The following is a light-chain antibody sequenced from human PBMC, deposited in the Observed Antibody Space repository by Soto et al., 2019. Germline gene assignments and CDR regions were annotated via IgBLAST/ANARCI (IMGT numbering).Light chain of an antibody. V-gene: IGKV3-20*01. Sequence: EIVMTQSPATLSVSPGERATLSCRASQRISSYLAWYQQKPGQAPRILIYAASSRATGIPDRFSGSGSGTDFSLTINRLEPEDSAVYYCQQYDTSPRTFGQGTKVDIK. CDR3: QQYDTSPRT. CDR1: QRISSY. J-gene: IGKJ1*01. CDR2: AAS.